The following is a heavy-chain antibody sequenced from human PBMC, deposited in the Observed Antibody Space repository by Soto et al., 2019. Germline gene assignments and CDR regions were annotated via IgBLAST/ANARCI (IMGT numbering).Heavy chain of an antibody. Sequence: PGGSLRLSCAASGLTFSSYAMSWVRQAPGKELEWVSGISGSGGSTFYADSVKGRFTISRDNSKNTLYLQMNSLRAEDTAVYYCAKPVYYYYYYMDVWGKGTTVTVSS. CDR1: GLTFSSYA. CDR3: AKPVYYYYYYMDV. CDR2: ISGSGGST. V-gene: IGHV3-23*01. J-gene: IGHJ6*03.